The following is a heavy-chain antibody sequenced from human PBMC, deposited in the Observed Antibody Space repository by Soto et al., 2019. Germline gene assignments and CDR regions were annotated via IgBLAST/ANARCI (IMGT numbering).Heavy chain of an antibody. CDR3: ARDYITISFDYGMDV. J-gene: IGHJ6*02. CDR2: INSDGSST. Sequence: GGSLRLSCAASGFTFSSYWMHWVRQAPGKGLVWVSRINSDGSSTSYADSVKGRFTISRDNAKNTLYLQMNSLRAEDTAVYYCARDYITISFDYGMDVWGQGTTVTVSS. CDR1: GFTFSSYW. D-gene: IGHD3-3*01. V-gene: IGHV3-74*01.